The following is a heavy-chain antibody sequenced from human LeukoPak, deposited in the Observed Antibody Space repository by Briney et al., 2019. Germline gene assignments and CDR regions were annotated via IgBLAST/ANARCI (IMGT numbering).Heavy chain of an antibody. V-gene: IGHV1-2*02. CDR3: ARVSPNGSYFNWFDP. CDR2: INPSSGGT. J-gene: IGHJ5*02. CDR1: GYTFTDYY. D-gene: IGHD1-26*01. Sequence: GASVKVSGKASGYTFTDYYMHWVRQAPGQGLEWMGWINPSSGGTIYAQKFQGRVTMTRDTSIGTAYLELSRLRSDDTAVYYCARVSPNGSYFNWFDPWGQGTLVTVSS.